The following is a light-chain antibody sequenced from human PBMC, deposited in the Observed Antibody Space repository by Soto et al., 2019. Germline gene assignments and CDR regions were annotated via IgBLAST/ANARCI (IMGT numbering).Light chain of an antibody. CDR1: QGISSW. CDR2: AAS. J-gene: IGKJ3*01. CDR3: KQSNSFPRGFT. Sequence: DIQMTQSPSSVSPSVGDRATITCRAIQGISSWLAWYQQKPGKAPKLLIYAASSLQSGVPSRFSGSGSGTDFTLTISSMQPEDFATYYYKQSNSFPRGFTFGPGTKVDIK. V-gene: IGKV1-12*01.